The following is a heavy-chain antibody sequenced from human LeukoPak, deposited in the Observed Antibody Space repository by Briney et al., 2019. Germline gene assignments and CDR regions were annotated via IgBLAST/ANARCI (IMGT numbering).Heavy chain of an antibody. V-gene: IGHV4-34*01. CDR1: GGSFSGYY. Sequence: SETLSLTCAVYGGSFSGYYWSWIRQPPGKGLEWIGEINHSGNTNYNPSLKSRVTISVDTSKNQFSLKLSSVTAADTAVYYCASGREYQPRRGWFDPWGQGTLVTVSS. CDR2: INHSGNT. D-gene: IGHD2-2*01. CDR3: ASGREYQPRRGWFDP. J-gene: IGHJ5*02.